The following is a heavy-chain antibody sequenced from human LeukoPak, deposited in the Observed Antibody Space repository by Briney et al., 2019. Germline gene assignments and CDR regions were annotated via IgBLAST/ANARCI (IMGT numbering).Heavy chain of an antibody. CDR3: AKRKSRVVVVAATTLDY. CDR2: ISGSGGST. V-gene: IGHV3-23*01. J-gene: IGHJ4*02. CDR1: GFTFSSYA. D-gene: IGHD2-15*01. Sequence: GGSLRLSCAASGFTFSSYAMSWVRQAPVKGLEWVSAISGSGGSTYYADSVKGRFTISRDNSKNTLYLQMNSLRAEDTAVYYCAKRKSRVVVVAATTLDYWGQGTLVTVSS.